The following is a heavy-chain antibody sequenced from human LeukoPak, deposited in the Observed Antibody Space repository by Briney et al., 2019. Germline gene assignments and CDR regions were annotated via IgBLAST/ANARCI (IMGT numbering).Heavy chain of an antibody. CDR3: ARHPLKAYVSDWFDP. CDR2: IFYSGST. V-gene: IGHV4-39*01. J-gene: IGHJ5*02. D-gene: IGHD3-10*02. CDR1: GGSISSRSYY. Sequence: SETLSLTCTVSGGSISSRSYYWGWLRQPPGKGLEWIASIFYSGSTYHNPSLKSRVTISVDTSKSQFSLKLSSVTAADTAVYFCARHPLKAYVSDWFDPWGQGTLVTVST.